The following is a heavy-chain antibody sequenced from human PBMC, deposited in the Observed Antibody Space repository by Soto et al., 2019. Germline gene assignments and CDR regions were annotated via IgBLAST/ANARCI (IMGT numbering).Heavy chain of an antibody. CDR2: ISGSGGST. D-gene: IGHD1-7*01. V-gene: IGHV3-23*01. Sequence: GGSLRLSCAASGFTFSSYAMSWVRQAPGKGLEWVSAISGSGGSTYFADSVKARFTISRDNSKSTLYLQMNSLRVEDTAVYYCANRNYHFDYWGQGTLVTVSS. CDR1: GFTFSSYA. J-gene: IGHJ4*02. CDR3: ANRNYHFDY.